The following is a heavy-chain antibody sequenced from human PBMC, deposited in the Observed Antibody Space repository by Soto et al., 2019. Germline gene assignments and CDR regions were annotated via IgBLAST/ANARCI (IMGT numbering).Heavy chain of an antibody. CDR1: GFTFNDFE. CDR2: IDGSGTTK. V-gene: IGHV3-48*03. D-gene: IGHD3-10*01. Sequence: EVQLLESGGGLVQPGGSLRLSCGVSGFTFNDFEMNWVRQAPGKGLEWLAYIDGSGTTKKYAGSVRGRFTISRDNPNHSLFLHLSTLSAAGTAIYSCARGFGRFNYWGQGTQVSVSS. CDR3: ARGFGRFNY. J-gene: IGHJ4*02.